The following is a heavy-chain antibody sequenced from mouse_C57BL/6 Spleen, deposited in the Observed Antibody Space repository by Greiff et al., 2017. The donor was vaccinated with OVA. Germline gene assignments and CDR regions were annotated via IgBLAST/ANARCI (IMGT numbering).Heavy chain of an antibody. CDR1: GYTFTSYW. V-gene: IGHV1-69*01. CDR2: IDPSDSYT. CDR3: ARSGSTRFAY. J-gene: IGHJ3*01. Sequence: VQLQQPGAELVMPGASVKLSCKASGYTFTSYWMHWVKQRPGHGLEWIGEIDPSDSYTNYNQKFKGKSTLTVDKSSSTAYMQLSSLTSEDSAVYYCARSGSTRFAYWGQGTLVTVSA. D-gene: IGHD5-1*01.